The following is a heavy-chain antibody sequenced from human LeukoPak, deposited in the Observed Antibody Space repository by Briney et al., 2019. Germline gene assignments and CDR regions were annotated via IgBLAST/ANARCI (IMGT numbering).Heavy chain of an antibody. CDR2: IRSKAYGGTT. CDR1: GFTFGDYA. D-gene: IGHD1-26*01. Sequence: GGSLRLSCTAPGFTFGDYAMSWVRQAPGKGLEWVGFIRSKAYGGTTEYAASVKGRFTISRDDSKSIAYLQMNSLKTEDTAVYYCTTVKRGWSYKPREYHYYYMDVWGKGTTVTISS. V-gene: IGHV3-49*04. CDR3: TTVKRGWSYKPREYHYYYMDV. J-gene: IGHJ6*03.